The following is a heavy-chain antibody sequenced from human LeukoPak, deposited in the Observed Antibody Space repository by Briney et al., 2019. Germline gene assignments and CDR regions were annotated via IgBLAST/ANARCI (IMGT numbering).Heavy chain of an antibody. D-gene: IGHD1-20*01. CDR3: AREVTGTLYYYYGMDV. CDR1: GYTFTSYD. V-gene: IGHV1-8*01. Sequence: GASVKVSCKASGYTFTSYDINWVRQATGQGLEWMGWMNPNSGNTGHAQKFQGRVTMTRNTSISTAYMELSSLRSEDTAVYYCAREVTGTLYYYYGMDVWGQGTTVTVSS. J-gene: IGHJ6*02. CDR2: MNPNSGNT.